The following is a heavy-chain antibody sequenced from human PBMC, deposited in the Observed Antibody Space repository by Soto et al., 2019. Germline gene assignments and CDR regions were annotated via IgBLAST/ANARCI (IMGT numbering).Heavy chain of an antibody. V-gene: IGHV4-34*01. CDR2: INHSGST. CDR1: GGSFSGYY. J-gene: IGHJ4*02. Sequence: QVQLQQWGAGLLKPSETLSLTCAVYGGSFSGYYWTWIRQPPGTGLEWIGEINHSGSTNYNPSLKSRVTISVDTPKNQFSLKLTSVTAADTAVYYCARDKSTGLFDYWGQGTLVTVSS. CDR3: ARDKSTGLFDY. D-gene: IGHD2-8*02.